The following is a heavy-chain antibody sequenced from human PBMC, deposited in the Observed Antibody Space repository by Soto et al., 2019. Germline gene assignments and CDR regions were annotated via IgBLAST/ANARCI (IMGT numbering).Heavy chain of an antibody. D-gene: IGHD1-26*01. CDR1: GYTFTTYG. CDR3: VRAGIREANRQYYYYGLEV. J-gene: IGHJ6*04. Sequence: ASVKVSCKAFGYTFTTYGLSWVRQAPVQVLEWMGCVSPYNGNTYYAPRLQGRVTMTTDTSTTTAYMSLRSLRSDDTAIYYCVRAGIREANRQYYYYGLEVWGKGTKVTVSS. V-gene: IGHV1-18*01. CDR2: VSPYNGNT.